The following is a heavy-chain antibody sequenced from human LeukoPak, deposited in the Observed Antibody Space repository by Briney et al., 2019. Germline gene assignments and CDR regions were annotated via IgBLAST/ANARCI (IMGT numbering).Heavy chain of an antibody. V-gene: IGHV1-2*02. D-gene: IGHD1-26*01. J-gene: IGHJ6*03. CDR1: GYTFTGYY. CDR2: INPNSGGT. Sequence: ASVKVSCKASGYTFTGYYMHWVRQAPGQGLEWMGWINPNSGGTNYAQKFQGRVTMTRDTSISTAYMELSRLRSDDTAVYYCARDLRGASLYYYYYMDVWGKGTTVNVSS. CDR3: ARDLRGASLYYYYYMDV.